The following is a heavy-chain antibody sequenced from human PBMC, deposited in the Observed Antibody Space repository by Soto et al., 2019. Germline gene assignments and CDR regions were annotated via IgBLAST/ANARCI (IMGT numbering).Heavy chain of an antibody. V-gene: IGHV3-23*01. CDR1: GFTFSSYA. D-gene: IGHD4-17*01. CDR2: NSGSGGST. CDR3: AKDEPDYGDYTPGDYYYGMYV. Sequence: EVQLLESGGGLVQPGGSLRLSCAASGFTFSSYAMSWVSQAPGKGLEWVSANSGSGGSTYYADSVKGRFTISRDNSKNTLYLQMNSLRAEDTAVYYCAKDEPDYGDYTPGDYYYGMYVWGQGTTVTVSS. J-gene: IGHJ6*02.